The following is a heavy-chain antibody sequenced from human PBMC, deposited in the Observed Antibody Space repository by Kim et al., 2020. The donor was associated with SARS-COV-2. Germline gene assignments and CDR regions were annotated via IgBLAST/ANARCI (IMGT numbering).Heavy chain of an antibody. D-gene: IGHD3-10*01. CDR2: IYYSGST. V-gene: IGHV4-31*03. J-gene: IGHJ4*02. CDR1: GGSISSGGYY. CDR3: ARKLTGSGNRFDD. Sequence: SETLSLTCTVSGGSISSGGYYWSWIRQHPGKGLEWIGYIYYSGSTYYNPSLKSRVTISVDTSKNQFSLKLSSVTAADTAVYYCARKLTGSGNRFDDWGQGTLVTVSS.